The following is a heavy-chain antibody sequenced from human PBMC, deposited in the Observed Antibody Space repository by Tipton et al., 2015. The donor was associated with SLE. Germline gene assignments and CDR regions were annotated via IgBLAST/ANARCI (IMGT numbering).Heavy chain of an antibody. CDR2: ISAYNGNT. J-gene: IGHJ4*02. Sequence: QLVQSGAEVKKPGASVKVSCKASEYKFSRFYMHWVRQAPGQGLEWMGWISAYNGNTNYAQKLQGRVTMTTDTSTSTAYMELRSLRSDDTAVYYCRLTLTGYYEFDYWGQGTLVTVSS. CDR1: EYKFSRFY. CDR3: RLTLTGYYEFDY. V-gene: IGHV1-18*04. D-gene: IGHD3-9*01.